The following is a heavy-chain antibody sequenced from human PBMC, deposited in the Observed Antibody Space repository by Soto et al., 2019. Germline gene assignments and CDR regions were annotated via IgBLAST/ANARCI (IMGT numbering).Heavy chain of an antibody. CDR2: ISSSGGTI. Sequence: QVQLVESGGGLVKPGGSLRLSCTASGFTFSDYYMSWIRQAPGKGLEWVSYISSSGGTIYYADSVKGRFTISRDNAKNSLYLHINSLRAVDTAVYYWARGLSKYYFDYWGQGTLVTVSS. CDR3: ARGLSKYYFDY. J-gene: IGHJ4*02. CDR1: GFTFSDYY. D-gene: IGHD3-16*01. V-gene: IGHV3-11*01.